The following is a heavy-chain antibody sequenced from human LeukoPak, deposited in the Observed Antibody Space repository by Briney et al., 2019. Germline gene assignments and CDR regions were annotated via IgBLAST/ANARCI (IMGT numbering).Heavy chain of an antibody. V-gene: IGHV4-59*12. Sequence: SETLSLTCTVSGGSISSYYWSWIRQPPGKGLEWIGYIYYSGSTNYNPSLKSRVTISVDTSKNQFSLKLSPVTAADTAVYYCARDVMFMVRGSNWFDPWGQGTLVTVSS. J-gene: IGHJ5*02. CDR1: GGSISSYY. CDR3: ARDVMFMVRGSNWFDP. CDR2: IYYSGST. D-gene: IGHD3-10*01.